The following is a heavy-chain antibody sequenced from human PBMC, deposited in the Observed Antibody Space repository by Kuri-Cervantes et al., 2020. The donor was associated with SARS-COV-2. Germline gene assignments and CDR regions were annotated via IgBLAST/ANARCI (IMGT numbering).Heavy chain of an antibody. CDR1: GFTFSSYW. CDR2: IKQDGSEK. V-gene: IGHV3-7*03. J-gene: IGHJ4*02. CDR3: ANVVAVAGFRPDY. D-gene: IGHD6-19*01. Sequence: GGSLRLSCAASGFTFSSYWMSWVRQAPGKGLEWVANIKQDGSEKYYVDSVKGRFTISRDNSKNTLYLQMNSLRAEDTAVYYCANVVAVAGFRPDYWGQGTLVTVSS.